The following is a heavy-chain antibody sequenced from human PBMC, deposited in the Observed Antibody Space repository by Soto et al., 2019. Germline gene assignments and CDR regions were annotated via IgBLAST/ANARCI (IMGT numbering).Heavy chain of an antibody. J-gene: IGHJ4*02. CDR2: TYYSGCT. CDR3: ARGTFGVVKD. Sequence: QVQLQESGSGQVKPSETLSLTCTVSGGSISSYYWSWIRQPPGKGLEWIGYTYYSGCTNYDPSLRSRVTLSIDTSRTQFSLTLSSVTDADTAVYYCARGTFGVVKDWSQGTRVTGSS. CDR1: GGSISSYY. D-gene: IGHD3-3*01. V-gene: IGHV4-59*01.